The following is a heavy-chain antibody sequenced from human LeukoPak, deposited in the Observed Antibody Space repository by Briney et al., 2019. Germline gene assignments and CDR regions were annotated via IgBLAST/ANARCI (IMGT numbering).Heavy chain of an antibody. Sequence: XSWVRQXXXXXLEWIGYIYYSGSTYYNPSLKSRVTISVDTSKNQFSLKLSSVTAADTAVYYCAREWQAFDIWGQGTMVTVSS. CDR3: AREWQAFDI. D-gene: IGHD5-24*01. J-gene: IGHJ3*02. CDR2: IYYSGST. V-gene: IGHV4-31*02.